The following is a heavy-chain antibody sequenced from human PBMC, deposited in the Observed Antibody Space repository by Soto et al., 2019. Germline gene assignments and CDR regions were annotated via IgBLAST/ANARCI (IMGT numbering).Heavy chain of an antibody. D-gene: IGHD6-13*01. J-gene: IGHJ4*02. CDR3: ARDLSYSEVAAPFDH. CDR1: GFTFSSYT. CDR2: ISSSSSYI. V-gene: IGHV3-21*01. Sequence: GGSLRLSCEASGFTFSSYTMNWVRQAPGKGLEWVSSISSSSSYIFYADSVNGRFTISRDDAKNSLFLQMSSLRVDDTAVYFCARDLSYSEVAAPFDHWGQGTQVTVSS.